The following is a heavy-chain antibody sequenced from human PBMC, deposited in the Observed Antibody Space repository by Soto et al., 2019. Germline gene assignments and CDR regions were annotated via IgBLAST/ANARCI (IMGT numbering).Heavy chain of an antibody. Sequence: QVQLQESGPGLVKLSQTLSLTCTVSGGSISSGGYYWSWIRQHPGKGLEWIGYIYYSGTTYYNPSLKSRLTISIDTSKNQFSLKLSSVTAADTAVYYCARAPNPGSYYVLDYWGQGTLVTVSS. V-gene: IGHV4-31*03. D-gene: IGHD1-26*01. CDR1: GGSISSGGYY. J-gene: IGHJ4*02. CDR3: ARAPNPGSYYVLDY. CDR2: IYYSGTT.